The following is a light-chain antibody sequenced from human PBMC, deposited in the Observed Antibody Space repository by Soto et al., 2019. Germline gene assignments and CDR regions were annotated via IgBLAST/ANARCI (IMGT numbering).Light chain of an antibody. Sequence: DIVLTQSPGTLSLSPGERAILSCRASPSLSSGFLAWSQQKARQHPSIVIYSSSNRATGIPGRFSGGGSGTDFNLTINRLAPEDCAIYEGHQRQSWTRTFCPWTKVDIK. CDR2: SSS. J-gene: IGKJ1*01. CDR3: HQRQSWTRT. CDR1: PSLSSGF. V-gene: IGKV3D-20*02.